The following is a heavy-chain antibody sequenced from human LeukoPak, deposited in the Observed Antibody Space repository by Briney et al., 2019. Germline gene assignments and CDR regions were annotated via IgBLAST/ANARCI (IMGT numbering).Heavy chain of an antibody. CDR2: IYYTGTT. D-gene: IGHD6-13*01. CDR3: ARHEGSAAGTMNF. Sequence: SETLSLTCTVSGGSISSSNYYWGWIRQPPGKGLEWIGSIYYTGTTYYHPSLKSRVTISVDTSKNQFSLKLSSVTAADTAVFYCARHEGSAAGTMNFWGQGTLVTVSS. V-gene: IGHV4-39*01. J-gene: IGHJ4*02. CDR1: GGSISSSNYY.